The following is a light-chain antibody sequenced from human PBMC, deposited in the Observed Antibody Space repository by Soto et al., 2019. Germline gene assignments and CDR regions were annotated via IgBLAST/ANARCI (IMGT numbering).Light chain of an antibody. CDR2: GNS. CDR3: QSYDSSLSGSNV. Sequence: QSVLTQPPSVSGAPGQRVTISCTGSSSNIGAGYDVHWYQQLPGTAPKLLIYGNSNRPSGVPDRFSGSKSGTSASLAITGLQAEDEADYYCQSYDSSLSGSNVFGTGTKPTVL. CDR1: SSNIGAGYD. J-gene: IGLJ1*01. V-gene: IGLV1-40*01.